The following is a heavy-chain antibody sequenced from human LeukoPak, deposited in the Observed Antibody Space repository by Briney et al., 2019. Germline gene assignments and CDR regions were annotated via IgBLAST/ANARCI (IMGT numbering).Heavy chain of an antibody. CDR3: AREGAYGSGSYYNVRTDAFDI. CDR2: ISYDGSNK. Sequence: GGSLRLSCAASGFTFSSYGMHWVRQAPGKGLEWVAVISYDGSNKYYADSVKGRFTISRDNSKNTLYLQMNSLRAEDTAVYYCAREGAYGSGSYYNVRTDAFDIWGQGTMVTVSS. D-gene: IGHD3-10*01. CDR1: GFTFSSYG. J-gene: IGHJ3*02. V-gene: IGHV3-30*03.